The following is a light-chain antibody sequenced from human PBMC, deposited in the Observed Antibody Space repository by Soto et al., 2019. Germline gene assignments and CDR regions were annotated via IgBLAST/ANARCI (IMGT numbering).Light chain of an antibody. V-gene: IGKV1-5*01. CDR2: DAS. Sequence: DIQMTQSPSTLSASVGDRVTITCRASQSISSWLAWYQQKPGKAPKLLIYDASSLESGAPSRFSGSGSGTEFTLTISSLQPDDFATYYCQQYNSYSWTFGQGTK. J-gene: IGKJ1*01. CDR3: QQYNSYSWT. CDR1: QSISSW.